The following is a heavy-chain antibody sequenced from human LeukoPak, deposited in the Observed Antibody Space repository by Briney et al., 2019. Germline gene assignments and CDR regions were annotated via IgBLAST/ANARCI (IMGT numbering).Heavy chain of an antibody. V-gene: IGHV3-11*04. Sequence: GGYLRLSCAASGFTFSDYYMTWIRQAPGKGLMWCSYISSSGITIYYTDSVKGRFTISRDNAKNSLYLQMNSLRAEDTAVYYCARGVKYYYYYMDVWGKGTTVTVSS. CDR3: ARGVKYYYYYMDV. CDR1: GFTFSDYY. J-gene: IGHJ6*03. CDR2: ISSSGITI.